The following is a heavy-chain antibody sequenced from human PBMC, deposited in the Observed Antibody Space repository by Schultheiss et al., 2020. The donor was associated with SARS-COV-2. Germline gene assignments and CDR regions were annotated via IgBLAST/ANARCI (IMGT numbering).Heavy chain of an antibody. CDR3: ARDRCSNTNCYFDS. V-gene: IGHV3-48*03. D-gene: IGHD2-2*01. CDR2: ISSSGSTI. CDR1: GFTFSSYA. J-gene: IGHJ4*02. Sequence: GESLKISCAASGFTFSSYAMHWVRQAPGKGLEWVLYISSSGSTIYYADSVKGRFTISRDNAKNSLYLQMNSLRAEDTAVYYCARDRCSNTNCYFDSWGQGTLVTVSS.